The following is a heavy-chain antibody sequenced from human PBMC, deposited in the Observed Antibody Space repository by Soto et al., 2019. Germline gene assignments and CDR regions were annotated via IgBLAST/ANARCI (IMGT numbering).Heavy chain of an antibody. CDR1: GYSCTSYW. Sequence: GESLKISCKGSGYSCTSYWIGWVRQMPGKGLEWMGIIYPGDSDTRYSPSFQGQVTISADKSISTAYLQWSSLKASDTAMYYCARVGAAHDYYYYGMDVWGQGTTVTVSS. D-gene: IGHD6-6*01. CDR3: ARVGAAHDYYYYGMDV. J-gene: IGHJ6*02. V-gene: IGHV5-51*01. CDR2: IYPGDSDT.